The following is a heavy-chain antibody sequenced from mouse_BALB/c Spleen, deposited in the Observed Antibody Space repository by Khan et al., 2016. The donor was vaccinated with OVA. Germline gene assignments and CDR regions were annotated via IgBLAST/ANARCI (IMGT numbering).Heavy chain of an antibody. V-gene: IGHV1S135*01. CDR2: IDHFSGGT. CDR1: GYSFTTYY. Sequence: EVQLQQSGPELMKPGASVKISCKASGYSFTTYYIHWMMQSHGKSLEWIGYIDHFSGGTNYNQTFKGKATLTVDKSSSTAYIHLSNLTSEDSAVYYCTRTGYCAWLTYWGQGTLVTVSA. D-gene: IGHD2-3*01. CDR3: TRTGYCAWLTY. J-gene: IGHJ3*01.